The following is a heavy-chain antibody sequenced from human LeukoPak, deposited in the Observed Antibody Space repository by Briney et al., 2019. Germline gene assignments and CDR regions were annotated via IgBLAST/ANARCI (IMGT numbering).Heavy chain of an antibody. V-gene: IGHV1-8*02. CDR3: ARGHVVRGVNYNWFDP. CDR2: MNPNSGNT. D-gene: IGHD3-10*01. CDR1: GGTFSSYD. Sequence: ASVKVSCKASGGTFSSYDINWVRQATGQGLEWMGWMNPNSGNTGYAQKFQGRVTMTRNTSISTAYMELSSLRSEDTAVYYCARGHVVRGVNYNWFDPWGQGTLVTVSS. J-gene: IGHJ5*02.